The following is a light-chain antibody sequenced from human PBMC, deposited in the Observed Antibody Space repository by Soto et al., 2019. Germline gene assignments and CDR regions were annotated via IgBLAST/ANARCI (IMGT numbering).Light chain of an antibody. CDR1: ESLLHNDGKTY. Sequence: VLTQTPRSSLVSLGQSASFFCRSSESLLHNDGKTYLGWLHQRPGQPPRLLIYQVSKRLPGVPDRFSGSGAGTEFTLTISSLQPDDFATYYCQHYNSYSEAFGQGTKVDIK. CDR2: QVS. CDR3: QHYNSYSEA. J-gene: IGKJ1*01. V-gene: IGKV2-24*01.